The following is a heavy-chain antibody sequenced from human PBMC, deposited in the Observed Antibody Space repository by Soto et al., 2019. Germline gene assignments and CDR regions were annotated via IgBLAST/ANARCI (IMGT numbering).Heavy chain of an antibody. V-gene: IGHV4-39*01. Sequence: SETLSLTCTVSGGSISSSSYYWGWIRQPPGKGLEWIGSIYYSGSTYYNPSLKSRVTISVDTSKNQFSLKLSSVTAADTAVYYCARHPSHSGSYYYYGKDVWGQGTTVTVSS. CDR1: GGSISSSSYY. CDR3: ARHPSHSGSYYYYGKDV. CDR2: IYYSGST. D-gene: IGHD3-10*01. J-gene: IGHJ6*02.